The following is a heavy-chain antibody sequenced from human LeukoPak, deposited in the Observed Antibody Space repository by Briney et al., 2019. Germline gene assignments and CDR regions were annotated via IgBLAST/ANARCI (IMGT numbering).Heavy chain of an antibody. J-gene: IGHJ4*02. Sequence: SETLSLTCTVSGGSISSYYWSWIRQPAGKGLEWIGSIYYSGSTYYNPSLKSRVTISVDTSKNQFSLKLSSVTAADTAVYYCAGLRGSYYFDYWGQGTLVTVSS. CDR3: AGLRGSYYFDY. V-gene: IGHV4-4*07. CDR1: GGSISSYY. CDR2: IYYSGST. D-gene: IGHD1-26*01.